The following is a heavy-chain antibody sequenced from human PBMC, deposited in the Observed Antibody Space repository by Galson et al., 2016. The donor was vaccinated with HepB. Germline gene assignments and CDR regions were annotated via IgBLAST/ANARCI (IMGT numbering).Heavy chain of an antibody. CDR3: AKDSGAYDYDSSGYRRNALDI. Sequence: SLRLSCAASGFTLDHYAMHWVRQAPGKGLEWVSGISWNSGSIGHADSVKGRFTISRDNAKNSLYLQMNSLRAGDTALYYCAKDSGAYDYDSSGYRRNALDIWGQGTMVTVSS. J-gene: IGHJ3*02. V-gene: IGHV3-9*01. D-gene: IGHD3-22*01. CDR1: GFTLDHYA. CDR2: ISWNSGSI.